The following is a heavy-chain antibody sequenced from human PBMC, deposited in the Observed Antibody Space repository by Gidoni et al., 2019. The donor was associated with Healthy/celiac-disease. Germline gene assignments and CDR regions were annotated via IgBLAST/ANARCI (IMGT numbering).Heavy chain of an antibody. CDR2: SNHSGST. CDR1: GGSFSGYY. D-gene: IGHD3-10*01. Sequence: QVQLQQWGAGLLKPSETLSLTCAVYGGSFSGYYWSWIRQPPGKGLEWIGESNHSGSTNYNPSLKSRVTISVDTSKNQFSLKLSSVTAADTAVYYCARVLVVRGVIMTYYYYYGMDVWGQGTTVTVSS. J-gene: IGHJ6*02. CDR3: ARVLVVRGVIMTYYYYYGMDV. V-gene: IGHV4-34*01.